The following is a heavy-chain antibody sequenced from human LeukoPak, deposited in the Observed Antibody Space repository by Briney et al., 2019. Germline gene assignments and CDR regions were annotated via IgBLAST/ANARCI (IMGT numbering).Heavy chain of an antibody. CDR1: GGTFSSYA. CDR3: ARDRSLWFGEFLPQEAFDI. Sequence: SVKVSCKASGGTFSSYAISWVRQAPGQGLEWMGGIIPIFGTANYAQKFQGRVTITTDESTSTAYMELSSLRSEDTAVYYCARDRSLWFGEFLPQEAFDIWGQGTMVTVSS. CDR2: IIPIFGTA. V-gene: IGHV1-69*05. D-gene: IGHD3-10*01. J-gene: IGHJ3*02.